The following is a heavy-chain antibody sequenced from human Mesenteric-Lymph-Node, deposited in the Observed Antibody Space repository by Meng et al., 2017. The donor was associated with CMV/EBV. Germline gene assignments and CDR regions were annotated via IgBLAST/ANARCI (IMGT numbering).Heavy chain of an antibody. Sequence: SETLSLTCTVSGGSISSSSYYWGWIRQPPGKGLEWIGYTYYSGSSTYNPSLKSRVTISVDTSKNQFSLKLSSVTAADTAVYYCARDGGGVGYCSGGSCYQDNYYYYYGMDVWGQGTTVTVSS. CDR2: TYYSGSS. CDR1: GGSISSSSYY. D-gene: IGHD2-15*01. V-gene: IGHV4-61*05. J-gene: IGHJ6*02. CDR3: ARDGGGVGYCSGGSCYQDNYYYYYGMDV.